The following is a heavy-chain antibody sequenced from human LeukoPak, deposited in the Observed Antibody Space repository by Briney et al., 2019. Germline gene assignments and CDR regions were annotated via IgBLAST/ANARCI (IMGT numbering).Heavy chain of an antibody. CDR2: ISYDGSNK. J-gene: IGHJ4*02. CDR1: GFTFSSYA. Sequence: QTGGSLRLSCAASGFTFSSYAMHWVRQAPGKGLEWVAVISYDGSNKYYADSVKGRFTISRDNSKNTLYLQMNSLRAKDTAVYYCMKWFGEFDFDYWGQGTLVTVSS. D-gene: IGHD3-10*01. CDR3: MKWFGEFDFDY. V-gene: IGHV3-30*04.